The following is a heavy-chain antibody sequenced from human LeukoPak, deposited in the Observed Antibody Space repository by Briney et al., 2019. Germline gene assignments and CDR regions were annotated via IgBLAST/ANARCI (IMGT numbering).Heavy chain of an antibody. D-gene: IGHD1-1*01. Sequence: GGSLRLSCAASGFTFSTYAMRWVRQAPGKGLEWVSSIRSNGDTTYNADSVKGRFTISRDNSKNTLYLQMNRLRVEDTAIYYCAKGQELDDGVFDSWGQGTLVTVSS. J-gene: IGHJ4*02. CDR3: AKGQELDDGVFDS. CDR1: GFTFSTYA. V-gene: IGHV3-23*01. CDR2: IRSNGDTT.